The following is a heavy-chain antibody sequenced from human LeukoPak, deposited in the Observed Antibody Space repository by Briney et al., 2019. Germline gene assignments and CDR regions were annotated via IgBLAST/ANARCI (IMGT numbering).Heavy chain of an antibody. CDR1: GYSFTSYG. V-gene: IGHV5-51*01. D-gene: IGHD2-15*01. J-gene: IGHJ4*02. Sequence: GESLKISCKGSGYSFTSYGTAWVRQTPGKGLEWMGIIYLGDSDTRYSPSFQGQVSISGDKSINTAYVHWSNLKASDTAMYYCARRACSGNSCLDYWGQGTLVTVSS. CDR2: IYLGDSDT. CDR3: ARRACSGNSCLDY.